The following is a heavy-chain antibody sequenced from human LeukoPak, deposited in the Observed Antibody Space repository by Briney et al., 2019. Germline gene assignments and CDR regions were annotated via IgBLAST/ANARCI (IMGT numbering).Heavy chain of an antibody. CDR2: ISAYNGNT. Sequence: GASVKVSCKASGYTFTSYGISWVRQAPGQGLEWMGWISAYNGNTNYAQKLQGRVTMTTDTSTSTAYMELRSLRSDDTAVYYCAREGPSYYGSGSYYNPRLYGMDVWGQGTTVTVSS. J-gene: IGHJ6*02. V-gene: IGHV1-18*01. D-gene: IGHD3-10*01. CDR3: AREGPSYYGSGSYYNPRLYGMDV. CDR1: GYTFTSYG.